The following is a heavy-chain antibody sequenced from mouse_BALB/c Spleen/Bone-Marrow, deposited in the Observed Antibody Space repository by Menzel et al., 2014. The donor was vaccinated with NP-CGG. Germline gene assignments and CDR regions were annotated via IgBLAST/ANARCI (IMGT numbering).Heavy chain of an antibody. CDR2: ILPGNGST. J-gene: IGHJ4*01. V-gene: IGHV1-9*01. CDR1: GYTFSSYW. CDR3: ARSKVLYAMDY. Sequence: VQLQQSGAELMKPGASVKISCKATGYTFSSYWIEWVKQRPGHGLEWIGEILPGNGSTNYNEKFKGKATFTAETSSNTAYMQLSILTSEDSAVYYCARSKVLYAMDYWGQGTSVTVSS. D-gene: IGHD2-14*01.